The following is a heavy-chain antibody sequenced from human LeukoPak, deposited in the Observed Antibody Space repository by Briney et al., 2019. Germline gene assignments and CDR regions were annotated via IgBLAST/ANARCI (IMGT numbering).Heavy chain of an antibody. V-gene: IGHV3-30*18. CDR1: GFTFSSYG. CDR2: ISYDGSNK. D-gene: IGHD6-19*01. Sequence: GGSLRLSCAASGFTFSSYGMHWVRQAPGKGLEWVAVISYDGSNKYYADSVKGRFAISRDNSKNTLYLQMNSLRAEDTAVYYCAKVHSVAGHNWFDPWGQGTLVTVSS. J-gene: IGHJ5*02. CDR3: AKVHSVAGHNWFDP.